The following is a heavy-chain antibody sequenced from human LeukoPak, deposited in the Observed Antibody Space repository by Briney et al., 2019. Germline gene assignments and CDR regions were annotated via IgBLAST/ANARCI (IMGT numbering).Heavy chain of an antibody. J-gene: IGHJ5*02. V-gene: IGHV3-20*01. CDR3: ARDGIRSSWLGNWFDP. D-gene: IGHD6-13*01. CDR1: GFTFDDHG. Sequence: GGSLRLSCAASGFTFDDHGMSWVRQAPGKGLEWVSGINWNGGRTGYADSVKGRFTISRDNAKNFLYLQMNSLRAEDTAFYHCARDGIRSSWLGNWFDPWGQGTLVTVSS. CDR2: INWNGGRT.